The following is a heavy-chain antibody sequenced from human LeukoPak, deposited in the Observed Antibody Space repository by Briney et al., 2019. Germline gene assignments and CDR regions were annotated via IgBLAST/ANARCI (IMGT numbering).Heavy chain of an antibody. D-gene: IGHD5-18*01. V-gene: IGHV1-2*02. CDR1: GYTFTGYY. CDR2: INPNSGGT. Sequence: ASVKVSCKASGYTFTGYYMHWVRQAPGQGLEWMGWINPNSGGTNYAQKLQGRVTMTTDTSTNTAYMELRSLRSDDTAVYYCARNYTAIVTGGYYYYGMDVWGQGTTVTVSS. J-gene: IGHJ6*02. CDR3: ARNYTAIVTGGYYYYGMDV.